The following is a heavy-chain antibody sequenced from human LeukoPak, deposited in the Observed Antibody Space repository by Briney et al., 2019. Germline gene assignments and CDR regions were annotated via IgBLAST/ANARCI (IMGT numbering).Heavy chain of an antibody. D-gene: IGHD2-2*01. CDR3: ARYDSSTSFDY. V-gene: IGHV4-34*01. CDR1: GGSFSGYY. Sequence: SETLSLTCAVYGGSFSGYYWSWIRQPPGKGLEWIGEINHSGSTNYNPSLKSRVTISVDTSKNQFSLKLSSVTAADTAVYHCARYDSSTSFDYWGQGTLVTVSS. J-gene: IGHJ4*02. CDR2: INHSGST.